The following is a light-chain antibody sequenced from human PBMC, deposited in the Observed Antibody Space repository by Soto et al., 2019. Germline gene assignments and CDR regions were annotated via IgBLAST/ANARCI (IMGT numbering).Light chain of an antibody. J-gene: IGKJ4*01. V-gene: IGKV1-9*01. CDR1: QGISSY. CDR3: QQLNSYPLT. Sequence: DIQLTQSPSFLSASVGDRVTITCRASQGISSYLAWYQQKPGKAPKLLIYAASTLQSGVPSRFSGSGSGTEFTLTISSLQPEDFATYYCQQLNSYPLTFGCGTKVDIK. CDR2: AAS.